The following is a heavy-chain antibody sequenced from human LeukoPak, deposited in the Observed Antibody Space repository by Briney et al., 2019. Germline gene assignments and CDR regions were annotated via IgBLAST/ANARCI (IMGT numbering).Heavy chain of an antibody. Sequence: ASVKVSCKASGYTFIGYYMHWVRQAPGQGLEWMGWINPNSGGTNYAQKFQGRVTMTRGTSISTAYMELSRLRFDDTAVYFCARVLDYYDTTGYSHWGQGTLVTVSS. V-gene: IGHV1-2*02. J-gene: IGHJ4*02. CDR3: ARVLDYYDTTGYSH. CDR2: INPNSGGT. CDR1: GYTFIGYY. D-gene: IGHD3-22*01.